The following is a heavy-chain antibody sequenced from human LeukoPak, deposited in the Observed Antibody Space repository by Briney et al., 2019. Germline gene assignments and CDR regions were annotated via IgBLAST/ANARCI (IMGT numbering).Heavy chain of an antibody. V-gene: IGHV3-7*01. D-gene: IGHD2-2*02. J-gene: IGHJ4*02. CDR2: IKQDGSDK. CDR1: GFTFNTYW. Sequence: PGGSLRLSCAASGFTFNTYWMSWVRQAPGKGLEWVANIKQDGSDKYYVDSVKGRFTTSRDNAKNSLYLQMNGLRADDSAMYYCARDAVPSAIGYYFDYWGQGTLVSVSS. CDR3: ARDAVPSAIGYYFDY.